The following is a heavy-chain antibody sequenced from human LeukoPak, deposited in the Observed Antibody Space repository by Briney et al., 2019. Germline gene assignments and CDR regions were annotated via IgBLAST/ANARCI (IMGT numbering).Heavy chain of an antibody. D-gene: IGHD3-10*01. CDR2: INDLGTST. Sequence: GGSLRLSCAASGFTFSNYWMHWVRQVPGKGLVWVSRINDLGTSTNYADSVRGRFTISRDDAKYTLYLQMNSLRAEDTAVYYCARGGGAYYFDYWGRGTLVTVSS. CDR1: GFTFSNYW. CDR3: ARGGGAYYFDY. J-gene: IGHJ4*02. V-gene: IGHV3-74*01.